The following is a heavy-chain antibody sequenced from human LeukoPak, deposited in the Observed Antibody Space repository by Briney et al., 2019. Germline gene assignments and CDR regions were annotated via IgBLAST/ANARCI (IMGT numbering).Heavy chain of an antibody. V-gene: IGHV3-48*03. D-gene: IGHD3-10*01. J-gene: IGHJ4*02. CDR1: GFTFSSYE. CDR3: ARYRVQDSGFLN. CDR2: ISSSGSTI. Sequence: GGSLRLSCAASGFTFSSYEMNWVRQAPGKGLEWVSYISSSGSTIYYADSVKGRFTISRDNAKNSLYLQMNSLRAEDTAVYYCARYRVQDSGFLNWGQGTLVTVSS.